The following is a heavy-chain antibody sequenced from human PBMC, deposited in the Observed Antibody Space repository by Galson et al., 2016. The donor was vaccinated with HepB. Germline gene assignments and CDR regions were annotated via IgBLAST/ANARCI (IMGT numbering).Heavy chain of an antibody. V-gene: IGHV3-33*01. J-gene: IGHJ4*02. CDR1: GFTFSRHG. CDR2: TWYDGSNK. Sequence: SLRLSCAASGFTFSRHGMHWVRQAPGKGLEWVAVTWYDGSNKYYADSVKGRFTISRDNSRNTLYLQMNSLRVDDTAVYYCARDRALGTTGLHGDWGQGTPVTVSS. D-gene: IGHD1-7*01. CDR3: ARDRALGTTGLHGD.